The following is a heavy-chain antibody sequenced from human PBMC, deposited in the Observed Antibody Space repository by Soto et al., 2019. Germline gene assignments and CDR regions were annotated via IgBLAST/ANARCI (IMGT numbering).Heavy chain of an antibody. CDR3: ARDSYVYDSSGYYFYYGMDV. CDR2: IYYSGST. CDR1: GGSISSGGYY. V-gene: IGHV4-31*03. D-gene: IGHD3-22*01. J-gene: IGHJ6*02. Sequence: SETLSLTCTVSGGSISSGGYYWSCIRQHPGKGLEWIGYIYYSGSTYYNPSLKSRVTISVDTSKNQFSLKLSSVTAADTAVYYCARDSYVYDSSGYYFYYGMDVWGQGTTVTVSS.